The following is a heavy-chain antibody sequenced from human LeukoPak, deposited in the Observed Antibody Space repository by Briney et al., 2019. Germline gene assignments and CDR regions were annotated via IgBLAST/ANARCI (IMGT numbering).Heavy chain of an antibody. V-gene: IGHV1-18*01. D-gene: IGHD3-10*01. CDR2: IGAHNGNT. CDR1: AYTFTSYG. J-gene: IGHJ4*02. Sequence: ASVKVSCKASAYTFTSYGISWVRQAPGQGLEWMGWIGAHNGNTNYAQNLQGRVTMTTDTSTSTAYMELRSLISDDTAVYYCARETYYSSGNVYNRIDYWGQGTLVTVSS. CDR3: ARETYYSSGNVYNRIDY.